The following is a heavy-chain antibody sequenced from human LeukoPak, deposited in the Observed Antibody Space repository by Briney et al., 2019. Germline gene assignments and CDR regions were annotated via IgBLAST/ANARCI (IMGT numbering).Heavy chain of an antibody. J-gene: IGHJ5*02. V-gene: IGHV3-21*04. CDR1: GFTFSSYS. Sequence: GGSLRLSCAASGFTFSSYSMNWVRQAPGKGLEWVSSISSSSSYIYYADSVKGRFTISRDNAKNSLYLQMNSLRAEDTAVYYCARDLGEDTAILMPYNWFDPWGQGTLVTVPS. CDR2: ISSSSSYI. CDR3: ARDLGEDTAILMPYNWFDP. D-gene: IGHD5-18*01.